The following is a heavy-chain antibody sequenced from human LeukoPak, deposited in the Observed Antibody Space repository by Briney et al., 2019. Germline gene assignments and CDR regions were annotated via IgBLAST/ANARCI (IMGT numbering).Heavy chain of an antibody. J-gene: IGHJ3*02. Sequence: TGGSLRLSCAASGFTFDDYAMHWVRHAPGKGLEWVSYISSSGSTIYYADSVKGRFTISRDNAKNSLYLQMNSLRAEDTAVYYCARGDEVAGTFDAFDIWGQGTMVTVSS. CDR2: ISSSGSTI. CDR3: ARGDEVAGTFDAFDI. CDR1: GFTFDDYA. V-gene: IGHV3-11*01. D-gene: IGHD6-19*01.